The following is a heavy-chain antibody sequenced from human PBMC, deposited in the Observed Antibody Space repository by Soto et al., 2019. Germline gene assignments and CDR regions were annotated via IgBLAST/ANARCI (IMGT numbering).Heavy chain of an antibody. CDR3: ARDVGSGYSYYYYYYMDV. CDR1: GFTVSSNY. J-gene: IGHJ6*03. V-gene: IGHV3-66*01. CDR2: IYSGGST. Sequence: EVQLVESGGGLVQPGGSLRLSCAASGFTVSSNYMSWVRQAPGKGLEWVSVIYSGGSTYYADSVKGRFTISRDNSKNTLYLQMNSLRAEVTAVYYCARDVGSGYSYYYYYYMDVWGKGTTVTVSS. D-gene: IGHD3-3*01.